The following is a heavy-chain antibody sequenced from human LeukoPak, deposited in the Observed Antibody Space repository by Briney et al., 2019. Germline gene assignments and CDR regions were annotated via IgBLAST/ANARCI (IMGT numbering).Heavy chain of an antibody. J-gene: IGHJ6*02. V-gene: IGHV3-11*01. CDR3: ARNRYGSGSYYYYYYGMDV. D-gene: IGHD3-10*01. CDR1: GLTFSDYY. Sequence: GGSLRLSCAASGLTFSDYYMSWIRQAPGKGLEWVSYISSSGSTIYYADSVKGRFTISRDNAKNSLYLQMNSLRAEDTAVYYCARNRYGSGSYYYYYYGMDVWGQGTTVTVSS. CDR2: ISSSGSTI.